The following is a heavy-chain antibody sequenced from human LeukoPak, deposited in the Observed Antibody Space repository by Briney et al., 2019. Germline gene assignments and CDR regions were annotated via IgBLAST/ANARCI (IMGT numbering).Heavy chain of an antibody. CDR1: GGSFSGYY. V-gene: IGHV4-34*01. J-gene: IGHJ4*02. Sequence: SETLSLTCTVSGGSFSGYYWSWIRQPPGKGLEWIGEINHSGSTNYNPSLKSRVTISVDTSKNQFSLKLSSVTAADTAVYYCASGGDSSGYLCFDYWGQGTLVTVSS. D-gene: IGHD3-22*01. CDR2: INHSGST. CDR3: ASGGDSSGYLCFDY.